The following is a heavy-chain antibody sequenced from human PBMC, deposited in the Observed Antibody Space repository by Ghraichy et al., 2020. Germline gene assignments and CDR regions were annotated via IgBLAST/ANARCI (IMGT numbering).Heavy chain of an antibody. CDR2: ITSRGRSV. CDR1: GLTFSGYG. D-gene: IGHD2-15*01. Sequence: GESLNISCVGSGLTFSGYGMNWVRRSPGKGLEWVSYITSRGRSVFYADSVKGRFTISRDNAQNSLYLQMNRLRDEDTATYYCARASSVVRFYYYAGMDVWGQGTTVTVSS. V-gene: IGHV3-48*02. CDR3: ARASSVVRFYYYAGMDV. J-gene: IGHJ6*02.